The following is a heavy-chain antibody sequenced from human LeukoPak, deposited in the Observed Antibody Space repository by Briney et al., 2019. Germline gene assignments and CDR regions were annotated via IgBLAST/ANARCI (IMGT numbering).Heavy chain of an antibody. Sequence: VASVKVPCKASGYTFTSYYMHWVRQAPGQGLEWMGIINPSGGSTSYAQKFQGRVTMTRDMSTSTVYMELSSLRSEDTAVYYCARGGSSWYGFRVLLPAGGYWGQGTLVTVSS. CDR3: ARGGSSWYGFRVLLPAGGY. V-gene: IGHV1-46*01. D-gene: IGHD6-13*01. CDR2: INPSGGST. J-gene: IGHJ4*02. CDR1: GYTFTSYY.